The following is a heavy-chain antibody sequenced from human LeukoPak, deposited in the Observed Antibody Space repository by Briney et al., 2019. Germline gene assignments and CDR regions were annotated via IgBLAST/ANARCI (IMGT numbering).Heavy chain of an antibody. V-gene: IGHV3-30*04. Sequence: GGSLRLSCAASGFIFSNYAMHWVRQAPGKGLEWVALISSDGSKIYYADSVKGRFTISRDNSRNTLYLQMNSLRAEDTAVYYCARVGYDYVWGSYSYDRFDYWGQGTLVTVSS. CDR3: ARVGYDYVWGSYSYDRFDY. J-gene: IGHJ4*02. CDR1: GFIFSNYA. D-gene: IGHD3-16*01. CDR2: ISSDGSKI.